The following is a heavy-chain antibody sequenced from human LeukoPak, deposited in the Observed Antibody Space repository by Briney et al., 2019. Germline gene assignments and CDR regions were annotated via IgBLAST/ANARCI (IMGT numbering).Heavy chain of an antibody. V-gene: IGHV4-61*02. CDR3: ASEVISGWYEIDY. CDR1: GGSISSGSYY. D-gene: IGHD6-19*01. J-gene: IGHJ4*02. Sequence: SETLSLTCTVSGGSISSGSYYWSWIRQPAGKGLEWIGRIYTSGSTNYNPSLKGRVTISVDTSKNQFSLKLSSVTAADTAVYYCASEVISGWYEIDYWGQGTLVTVSS. CDR2: IYTSGST.